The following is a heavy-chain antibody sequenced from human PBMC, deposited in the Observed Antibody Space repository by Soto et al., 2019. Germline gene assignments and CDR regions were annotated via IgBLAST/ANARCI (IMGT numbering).Heavy chain of an antibody. J-gene: IGHJ5*01. CDR3: AGSWVGYYYSAGTWFDP. D-gene: IGHD5-12*01. Sequence: ASVKVSCKASGGTFSSYAISWVRQAPGQGLEWMGGIIPIFGTANYAQKFQGRVAITADESTSTAYMELSSLRSEDTAVYYCAGSWVGYYYSAGTWFDPWARDTLLPVSA. CDR1: GGTFSSYA. V-gene: IGHV1-69*13. CDR2: IIPIFGTA.